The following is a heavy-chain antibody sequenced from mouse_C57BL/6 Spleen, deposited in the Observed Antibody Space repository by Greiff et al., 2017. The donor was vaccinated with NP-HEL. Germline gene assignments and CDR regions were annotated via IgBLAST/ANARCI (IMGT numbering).Heavy chain of an antibody. V-gene: IGHV14-2*01. D-gene: IGHD1-1*01. Sequence: VQLQQSGAELVKPGASVKLSCTASGFTFNDYYMHWVKQRTEQGLEWIGRIDPGDGETKYAQKFKGKATITADTSSNTAYLQLSSLTSEDPAVYYCAGSDYYGAWFAYWGQGTLVTVSA. J-gene: IGHJ3*01. CDR2: IDPGDGET. CDR1: GFTFNDYY. CDR3: AGSDYYGAWFAY.